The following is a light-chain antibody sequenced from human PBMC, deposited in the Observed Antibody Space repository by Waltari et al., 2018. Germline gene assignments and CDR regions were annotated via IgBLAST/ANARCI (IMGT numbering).Light chain of an antibody. Sequence: CRASQSINSWLAWYQQKPGKAPTRLFYKASNLEGAVPSTCSASGSGTEFTLTISSLQPDDSATYYCQQYSTFSPLTFGGGTKVEIK. V-gene: IGKV1-5*03. CDR3: QQYSTFSPLT. CDR1: QSINSW. CDR2: KAS. J-gene: IGKJ4*01.